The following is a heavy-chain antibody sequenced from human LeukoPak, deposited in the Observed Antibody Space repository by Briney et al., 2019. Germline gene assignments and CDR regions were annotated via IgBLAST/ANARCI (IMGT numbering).Heavy chain of an antibody. Sequence: SETLSLTCTVSGGSISSYYWSWIRQPPGKGLEWIGYIYYSGSTNYNPSLKSRVTISVDTSKNQFSLKLSSVTAADTAVYYCARCITMVRGVTGVYAFDIWGQGTMVTVSS. D-gene: IGHD3-10*01. CDR3: ARCITMVRGVTGVYAFDI. CDR2: IYYSGST. J-gene: IGHJ3*02. V-gene: IGHV4-59*01. CDR1: GGSISSYY.